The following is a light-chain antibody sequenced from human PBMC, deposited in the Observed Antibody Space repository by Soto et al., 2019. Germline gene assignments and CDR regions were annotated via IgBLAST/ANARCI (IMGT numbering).Light chain of an antibody. Sequence: ALTQPASVSGSPRQSIAISCTGSSSDVGGYKYVSWYQQHPGKAPKLMIYDVSNRPSGVSDRFSGSKSGNTASLTISGLQSEDEADYYCSSYTSSNSYVFGTGTKVTVL. CDR3: SSYTSSNSYV. CDR2: DVS. J-gene: IGLJ1*01. V-gene: IGLV2-14*03. CDR1: SSDVGGYKY.